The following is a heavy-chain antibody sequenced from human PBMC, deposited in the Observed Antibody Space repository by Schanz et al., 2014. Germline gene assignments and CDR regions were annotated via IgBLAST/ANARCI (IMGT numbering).Heavy chain of an antibody. J-gene: IGHJ4*02. Sequence: QVQLVQSGAEVKEPGASVKVSCKASAYTFTGYYLHWVRQAPGQGLEWTGWINTKTGNPTYAQGFTGRFVFSLDTSDSTTHLQITSLKADDTAVYYCARGYCAGTSCPSFDYWGQGTLVTVSS. CDR1: AYTFTGYY. CDR3: ARGYCAGTSCPSFDY. CDR2: INTKTGNP. V-gene: IGHV7-4-1*02. D-gene: IGHD2-2*01.